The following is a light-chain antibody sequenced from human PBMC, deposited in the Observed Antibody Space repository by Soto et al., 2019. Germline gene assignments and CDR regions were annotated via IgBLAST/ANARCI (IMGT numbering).Light chain of an antibody. V-gene: IGKV3-15*01. CDR1: QSVSNN. CDR2: GAS. J-gene: IGKJ5*01. Sequence: EIVMTQSPATLSVSPGERATLSCRASQSVSNNLAWYLQKPGQAPRLLLYGASTRATGIPARLSGSGSGTEVTLTISSLQSEDFAVYYYQQYNNWPSITFGQGTRLEIK. CDR3: QQYNNWPSIT.